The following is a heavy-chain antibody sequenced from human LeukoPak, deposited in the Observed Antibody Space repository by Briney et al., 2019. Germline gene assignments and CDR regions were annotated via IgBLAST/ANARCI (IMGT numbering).Heavy chain of an antibody. Sequence: GGSLRLSCAASGFTFSSYAMHWVRQALGKGLEWVAVISYDGSNKYYADSVKGRFTISRDNSKNTLYLQMNSLRAEDTAVYYCARDRAFTVPGPIFDYWGQGTLVTVSS. J-gene: IGHJ4*02. D-gene: IGHD2-2*02. V-gene: IGHV3-30-3*01. CDR1: GFTFSSYA. CDR2: ISYDGSNK. CDR3: ARDRAFTVPGPIFDY.